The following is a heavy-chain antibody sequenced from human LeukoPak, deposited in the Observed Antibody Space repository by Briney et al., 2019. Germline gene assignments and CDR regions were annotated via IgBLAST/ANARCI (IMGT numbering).Heavy chain of an antibody. CDR3: ARVGSGYDFFDY. D-gene: IGHD3/OR15-3a*01. CDR1: GGSFSGYF. CDR2: INDSGST. Sequence: PSETLSLTCAVYGGSFSGYFWSWIRQPPGKGLEWIGEINDSGSTNYNPSLKSRVTISVDTSKNQFSLKLSSVTAADTAVYYCARVGSGYDFFDYWGQGVLVTVSS. V-gene: IGHV4-34*01. J-gene: IGHJ4*02.